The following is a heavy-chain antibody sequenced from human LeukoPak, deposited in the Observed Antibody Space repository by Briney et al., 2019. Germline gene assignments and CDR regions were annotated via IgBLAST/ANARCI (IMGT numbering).Heavy chain of an antibody. CDR2: ISSGSSFT. CDR3: ARDAKLTGDYWYFDL. CDR1: GFTFSSYA. Sequence: PGGSLRLSCAASGFTFSSYAMSWVRQAPGKGLEWVSSISSGSSFTYYADSVKGRFTISRDNAKNSLYLQMNSLRAEDTAVYYCARDAKLTGDYWYFDLWGRGTLVTVSS. D-gene: IGHD7-27*01. V-gene: IGHV3-21*01. J-gene: IGHJ2*01.